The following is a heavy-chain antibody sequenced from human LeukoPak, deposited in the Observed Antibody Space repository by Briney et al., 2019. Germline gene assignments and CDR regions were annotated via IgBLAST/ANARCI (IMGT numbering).Heavy chain of an antibody. D-gene: IGHD2-15*01. J-gene: IGHJ4*02. V-gene: IGHV1-18*04. CDR3: ARAAFRLHFDY. Sequence: ASVTVSCKASGYTFTSYGISWVRQAPGQGLEWMGWISVYNGNTNYAQKLQGRVTMTTDTSTSTAYMELRSLRSDDTAVYYCARAAFRLHFDYGGQGTLVTVSS. CDR2: ISVYNGNT. CDR1: GYTFTSYG.